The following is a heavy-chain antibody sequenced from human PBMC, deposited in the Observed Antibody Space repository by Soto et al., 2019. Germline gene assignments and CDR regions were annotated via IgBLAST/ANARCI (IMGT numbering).Heavy chain of an antibody. CDR2: IRYDGSNK. CDR3: ARERKSGYFDY. V-gene: IGHV3-33*01. D-gene: IGHD3-3*01. CDR1: GFTFSSYG. J-gene: IGHJ4*02. Sequence: QVQLVESGGGVVQPGRSLRLSCAASGFTFSSYGMHWVRQSPGKGLEWVAVIRYDGSNKYYADYVKGRFTISRDNSKNTLYLQMNSLRAEDTAVYYCARERKSGYFDYWGQGTLVTVSS.